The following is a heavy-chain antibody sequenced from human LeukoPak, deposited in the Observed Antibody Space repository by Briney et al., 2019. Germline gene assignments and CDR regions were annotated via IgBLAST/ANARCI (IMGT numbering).Heavy chain of an antibody. J-gene: IGHJ4*02. Sequence: GGSLRLSCAASGFTFSSYTMNWVRQAPGKGLEWVSGINWNSATIGYADSVRGRFTISRDNAKNSLYLQMNSLRAEDTALYYCSKDTSSYGRRLLHYWGQGTLVTVSS. CDR1: GFTFSSYT. V-gene: IGHV3-9*01. CDR3: SKDTSSYGRRLLHY. CDR2: INWNSATI. D-gene: IGHD2/OR15-2a*01.